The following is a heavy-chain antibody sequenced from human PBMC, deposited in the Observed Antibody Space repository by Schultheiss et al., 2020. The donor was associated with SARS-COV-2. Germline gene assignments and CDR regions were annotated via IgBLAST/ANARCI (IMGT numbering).Heavy chain of an antibody. D-gene: IGHD3-3*01. CDR3: ARGVTIFGVVNYFDY. Sequence: GSLRLSCAVYGGSFSGYYWSWIRQPPGKGLEWIGEINHSGSTNYNPSLKSRVTISVDTSKNQFSLKLSSVTAADTAVYYCARGVTIFGVVNYFDYWGQGTLVTVSS. J-gene: IGHJ4*02. CDR1: GGSFSGYY. CDR2: INHSGST. V-gene: IGHV4-34*01.